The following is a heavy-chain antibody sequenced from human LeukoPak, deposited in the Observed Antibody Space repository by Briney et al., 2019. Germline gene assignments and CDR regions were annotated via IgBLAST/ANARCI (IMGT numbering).Heavy chain of an antibody. CDR1: GFTFNDYT. CDR3: AKDPGYGDSSSGS. Sequence: GGSLRLSCAASGFTFNDYTMHWVRKAPGKGLEWVSLISWDGGSTYYADSVKGRFTISRDNSKNSLYLQMNSLRTEDTALYYCAKDPGYGDSSSGSWGQGTLVSVPS. D-gene: IGHD4-17*01. J-gene: IGHJ5*02. CDR2: ISWDGGST. V-gene: IGHV3-43*01.